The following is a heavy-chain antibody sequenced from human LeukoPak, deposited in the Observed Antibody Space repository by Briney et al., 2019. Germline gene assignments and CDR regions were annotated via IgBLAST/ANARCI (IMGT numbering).Heavy chain of an antibody. CDR2: IIPIFGTA. CDR3: AQGKDDYGDYVNSGTFDY. V-gene: IGHV1-69*06. D-gene: IGHD4-17*01. J-gene: IGHJ4*02. CDR1: GGTFSSYA. Sequence: SVKVSCKASGGTFSSYAISWVRQAPGQGLEWMGGIIPIFGTANYAQKFHGRVTITADKSTSTAYMELSSLRSEDTAVYYCAQGKDDYGDYVNSGTFDYWGQGTLVTVSS.